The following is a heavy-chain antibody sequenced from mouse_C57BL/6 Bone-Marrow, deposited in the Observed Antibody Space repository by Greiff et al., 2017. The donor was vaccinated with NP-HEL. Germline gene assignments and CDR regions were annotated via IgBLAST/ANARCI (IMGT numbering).Heavy chain of an antibody. J-gene: IGHJ3*01. D-gene: IGHD3-3*01. CDR2: IYPGSGST. V-gene: IGHV1-55*01. CDR3: ARDTHRFAY. CDR1: GYTFTSYW. Sequence: QVQLQQPGAELVKPGASVKMSCKASGYTFTSYWITWVKQRPGQGLEWIGDIYPGSGSTHYNETFKSKATLTVDTSSSTTYMQLSSLTSEDSAVYYCARDTHRFAYWGQGTLVTVSA.